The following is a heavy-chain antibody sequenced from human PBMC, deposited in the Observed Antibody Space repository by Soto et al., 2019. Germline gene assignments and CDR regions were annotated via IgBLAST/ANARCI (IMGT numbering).Heavy chain of an antibody. CDR1: GFTFSSYA. CDR2: IGLSGGST. CDR3: AKDPPPQYGSGGGCYSF. V-gene: IGHV3-23*01. Sequence: EVQLLESGGGLVQPGGSLRLSCAASGFTFSSYAMIWVRQAPGKGLEWVSTIGLSGGSTYYADSVQGRFTISRDNSKNTLYLQMNSLRTDDTAVYYCAKDPPPQYGSGGGCYSFWGQGTLVTVSS. D-gene: IGHD2-15*01. J-gene: IGHJ4*02.